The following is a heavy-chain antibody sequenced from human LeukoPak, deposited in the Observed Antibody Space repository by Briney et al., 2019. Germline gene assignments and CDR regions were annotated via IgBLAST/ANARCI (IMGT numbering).Heavy chain of an antibody. Sequence: PSETLSLTCTVSGGSISSDYWSWIRQPPGKGLEWIGNIYNSGSINYNPSLKSRVTISVDTSKNQFSLKLSSVTAADTAVYYCARSKNGWSHFDYWGQGTLVTVSS. J-gene: IGHJ4*02. CDR2: IYNSGSI. CDR1: GGSISSDY. D-gene: IGHD6-19*01. V-gene: IGHV4-59*01. CDR3: ARSKNGWSHFDY.